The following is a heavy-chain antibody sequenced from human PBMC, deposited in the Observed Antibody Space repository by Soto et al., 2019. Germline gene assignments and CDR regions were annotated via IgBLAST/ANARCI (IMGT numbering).Heavy chain of an antibody. CDR2: ISAYNGNT. V-gene: IGHV1-18*01. CDR1: GYTFTSYG. D-gene: IGHD1-7*01. CDR3: ARVVFGRGNWNYVAPDP. J-gene: IGHJ5*02. Sequence: ASVKVSFKASGYTFTSYGISWVRQAPGQGLEWMGWISAYNGNTNYAQKLQGRVTMTTDTSTSTAYMELRSLRSDDTAAYYCARVVFGRGNWNYVAPDPWGQGTLVTVSS.